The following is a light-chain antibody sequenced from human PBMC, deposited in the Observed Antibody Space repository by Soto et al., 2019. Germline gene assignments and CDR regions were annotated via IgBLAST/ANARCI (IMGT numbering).Light chain of an antibody. J-gene: IGLJ1*01. CDR1: SSDVGFYNY. CDR3: SSYTSSTSYV. Sequence: QSALTQPASVSGSPGQSITISCTGTSSDVGFYNYVSWYQQHPGKAPKLIIYDVSNRPSGVSNRFSGSKSGNTASLTISGLQAEDEADYYCSSYTSSTSYVFGTGTKVTVL. CDR2: DVS. V-gene: IGLV2-14*03.